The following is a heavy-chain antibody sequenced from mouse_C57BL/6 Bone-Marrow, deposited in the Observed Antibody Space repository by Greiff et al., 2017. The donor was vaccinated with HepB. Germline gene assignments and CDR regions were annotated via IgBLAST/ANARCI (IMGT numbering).Heavy chain of an antibody. V-gene: IGHV1-15*01. J-gene: IGHJ3*01. CDR3: TREPKSPSGGKEFAY. D-gene: IGHD3-2*02. CDR2: IDPETGGT. CDR1: GYTFTDYE. Sequence: QVQLQQSGAELVRPGASVTLSCKASGYTFTDYEMHWVKQTPVHGLEWIGAIDPETGGTAYNQKFKGKAILTADKSSSTAYMELRSLTSEDSAVYYCTREPKSPSGGKEFAYWGQGTLVTVSA.